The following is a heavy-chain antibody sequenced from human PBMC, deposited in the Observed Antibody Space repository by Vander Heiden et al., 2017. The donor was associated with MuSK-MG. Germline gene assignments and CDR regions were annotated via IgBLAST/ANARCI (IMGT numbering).Heavy chain of an antibody. CDR3: AENDQWLAPFDY. V-gene: IGHV3-23*01. Sequence: EVQLLESGGGLVQPGGSLRLSCAASGFTFSSYAMSWVRQAPGKGLEWVSAISGSGGSTDDADSVKGRFTISRDKSKNTLYLQMTSLGAEDTAVYYCAENDQWLAPFDYLGQGTLVTVSS. D-gene: IGHD6-19*01. CDR1: GFTFSSYA. CDR2: ISGSGGST. J-gene: IGHJ4*02.